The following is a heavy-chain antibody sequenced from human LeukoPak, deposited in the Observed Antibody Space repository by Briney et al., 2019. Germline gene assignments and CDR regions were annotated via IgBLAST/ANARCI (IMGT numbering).Heavy chain of an antibody. D-gene: IGHD1-26*01. CDR3: AREVGSYSTPLYYYMDV. CDR2: ISAYNGNT. CDR1: GYTFTSYG. V-gene: IGHV1-18*01. J-gene: IGHJ6*03. Sequence: ASVKVSCKASGYTFTSYGISWVRQAPGQGLEWMGWISAYNGNTNYAQKLQGRVTMTTDTSTSTAYMELRSLRSDDTAVYYSAREVGSYSTPLYYYMDVWGKGTTVTVSS.